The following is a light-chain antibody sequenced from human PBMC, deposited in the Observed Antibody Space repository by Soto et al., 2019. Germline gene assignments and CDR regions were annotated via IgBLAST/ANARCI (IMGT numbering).Light chain of an antibody. Sequence: QSVLTQPPSVSGAPGQTVTISCTGSRSNIGAGYDIHWYQFLPGTAPKLLLYSFNKRPSGIPDRFSGSKSGNTASLTISGLQAEDEADYYCCSYAGSSTFFYVFGTGTKVTVL. V-gene: IGLV1-40*01. CDR3: CSYAGSSTFFYV. J-gene: IGLJ1*01. CDR1: RSNIGAGYD. CDR2: SFN.